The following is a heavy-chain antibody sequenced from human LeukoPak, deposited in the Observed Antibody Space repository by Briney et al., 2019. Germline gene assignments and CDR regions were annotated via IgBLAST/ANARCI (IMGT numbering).Heavy chain of an antibody. CDR1: GYTFTSYY. J-gene: IGHJ4*02. CDR3: ARDRTTVTTFATQFDY. CDR2: INPSGVST. V-gene: IGHV1-46*01. D-gene: IGHD4-17*01. Sequence: ASVKVSCKASGYTFTSYYMHWVRQAPGQGLEWMGIINPSGVSTSYAQKFQGRVTMTRDTSTSTVYMELSSLRSEDTAVYYCARDRTTVTTFATQFDYWGQGTLVTVSS.